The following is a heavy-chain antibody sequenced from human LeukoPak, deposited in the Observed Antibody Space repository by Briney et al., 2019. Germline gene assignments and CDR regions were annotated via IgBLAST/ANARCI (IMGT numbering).Heavy chain of an antibody. J-gene: IGHJ4*02. Sequence: ASVTVSCKASGYTFTSYYMHWVRQAPGQGLEWMGIINPSGGSTSYAQKFEGRVTMTRDTSTSTVYMELSSLRSEDTAVYYCARDRYSSSYENYYFEYWGQGTLVTVSS. CDR1: GYTFTSYY. V-gene: IGHV1-46*01. D-gene: IGHD6-6*01. CDR2: INPSGGST. CDR3: ARDRYSSSYENYYFEY.